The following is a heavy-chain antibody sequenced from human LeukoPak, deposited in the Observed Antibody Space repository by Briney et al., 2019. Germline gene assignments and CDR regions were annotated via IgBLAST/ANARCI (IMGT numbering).Heavy chain of an antibody. Sequence: SETLSLTWTVSGGSSSSSRYYWGWIRQPPGKGLEWIGSIYYSGSTYYNPSLKSRVTISVDTSKNQFSLKLSSVTAADTAVYYCARHPYQLLWLSWFDPWGQGTLVTVSS. J-gene: IGHJ5*02. CDR3: ARHPYQLLWLSWFDP. D-gene: IGHD2-2*01. CDR2: IYYSGST. V-gene: IGHV4-39*01. CDR1: GGSSSSSRYY.